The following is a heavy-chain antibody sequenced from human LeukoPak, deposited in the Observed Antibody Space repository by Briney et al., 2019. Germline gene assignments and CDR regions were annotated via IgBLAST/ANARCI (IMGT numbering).Heavy chain of an antibody. Sequence: GRSLRLSCAASGFTFDDYAMHWVRQAPGKGLEWVSGISWNSGSIGYADSVKGRFTISRDNAKNSLYLQMNSLRAEDMALYYCAKTSTPYCSNTSCYYFDYWGQGTLVTVSS. J-gene: IGHJ4*02. CDR1: GFTFDDYA. D-gene: IGHD2-2*01. V-gene: IGHV3-9*03. CDR3: AKTSTPYCSNTSCYYFDY. CDR2: ISWNSGSI.